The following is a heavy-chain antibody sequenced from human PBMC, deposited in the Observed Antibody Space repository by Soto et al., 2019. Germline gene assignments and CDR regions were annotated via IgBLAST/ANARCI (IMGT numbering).Heavy chain of an antibody. CDR1: GGSISSYY. J-gene: IGHJ5*02. V-gene: IGHV4-59*01. CDR3: ARGVFYYDSSGSLYNWFDP. D-gene: IGHD3-22*01. Sequence: SETLSLTCTVSGGSISSYYWSWIRQPPGKGLEWIGYIYYSGSTNYNPSLKSRVTISVDTSKNQFSLKLSSVTAADTAVYYCARGVFYYDSSGSLYNWFDPWGQGTLVTVSS. CDR2: IYYSGST.